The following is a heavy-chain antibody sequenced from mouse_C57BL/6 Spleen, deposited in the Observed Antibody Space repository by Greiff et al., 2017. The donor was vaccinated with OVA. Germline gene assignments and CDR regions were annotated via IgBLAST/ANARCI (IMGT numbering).Heavy chain of an antibody. J-gene: IGHJ2*01. D-gene: IGHD1-1*01. CDR3: ARWVTTVVRYFDY. CDR1: GYTFTSYW. CDR2: IHPNSGST. Sequence: QVQLQQPGAELVKPGASVKLSCKASGYTFTSYWMHWVKQRPGQGLEWIGMIHPNSGSTNYNEKFKSKATLTVDKSSSTAYMQLSSLTSEDSAVYYCARWVTTVVRYFDYWGQGTTLTVSS. V-gene: IGHV1-64*01.